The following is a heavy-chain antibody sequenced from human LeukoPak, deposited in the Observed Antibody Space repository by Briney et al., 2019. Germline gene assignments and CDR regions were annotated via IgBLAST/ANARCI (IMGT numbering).Heavy chain of an antibody. J-gene: IGHJ4*02. CDR3: AKSPYYYDSSARAYFDY. V-gene: IGHV3-23*01. D-gene: IGHD3-22*01. CDR2: ISGSGGST. CDR1: GFIFSSYA. Sequence: GGSLRLSCAASGFIFSSYAMSWVRQAPGKGLEWVSAISGSGGSTYYADSVKGRFTISRDNSKNTLYLQMNSLRAEDTAVYYCAKSPYYYDSSARAYFDYWGQGTLVTVSS.